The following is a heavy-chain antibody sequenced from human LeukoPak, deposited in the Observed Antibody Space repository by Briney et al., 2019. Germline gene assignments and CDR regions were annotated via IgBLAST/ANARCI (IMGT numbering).Heavy chain of an antibody. CDR2: INHSGST. CDR1: GGSFSGYY. CDR3: ARAPYCSSTSCYGPTDV. J-gene: IGHJ6*04. Sequence: KSSETLSLTCAVYGGSFSGYYWSWIRQPPGKGLEWIGEINHSGSTNYDPSLKSRVTISVDTSKNQFSLKLSSVTAADTAVYYCARAPYCSSTSCYGPTDVRGKGTTVTVSS. D-gene: IGHD2-2*01. V-gene: IGHV4-34*01.